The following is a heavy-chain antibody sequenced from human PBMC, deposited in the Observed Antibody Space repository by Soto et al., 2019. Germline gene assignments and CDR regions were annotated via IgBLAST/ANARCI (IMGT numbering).Heavy chain of an antibody. J-gene: IGHJ6*02. V-gene: IGHV4-34*01. CDR1: GGSFSAYS. CDR2: ITHGGST. D-gene: IGHD3-3*01. CDR3: ARARFDSWSHIYYGLDV. Sequence: SETLSLTCGVYGGSFSAYSWTWLRQSPGKGLEWIGEITHGGSTDYNPALKSRLVMSVDTSKNQFSLRVTSVTAADAAVYFCARARFDSWSHIYYGLDVWGQGTTVTVSS.